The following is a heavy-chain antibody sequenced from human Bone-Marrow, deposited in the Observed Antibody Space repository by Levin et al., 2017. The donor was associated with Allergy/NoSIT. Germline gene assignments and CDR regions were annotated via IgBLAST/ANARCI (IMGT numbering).Heavy chain of an antibody. Sequence: SETLSLTCAVSGGSITTSNWWTWVRQPPGKGLEWIGDVFHSGSTNYNPSLKSRVSISIDKSKNQFSLNLTSVTAADTAVYFCARGPETSGWFLVYWGQGALVTVSS. J-gene: IGHJ4*02. V-gene: IGHV4-4*02. CDR3: ARGPETSGWFLVY. CDR2: VFHSGST. D-gene: IGHD6-19*01. CDR1: GGSITTSNW.